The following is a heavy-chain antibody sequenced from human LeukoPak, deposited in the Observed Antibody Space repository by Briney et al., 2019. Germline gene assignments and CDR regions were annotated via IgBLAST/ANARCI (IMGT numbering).Heavy chain of an antibody. Sequence: SDTLSLTCTVSGASVSRGSYYWNWIRQPAGKGLEWIWRIYTSGSTNYNPSLKSRFTISLDTSKNRFSLKLSSVTAADTAVYYCAGVIGNYDGRLDYWGQGTLVTVSS. CDR3: AGVIGNYDGRLDY. V-gene: IGHV4-61*02. CDR1: GASVSRGSYY. J-gene: IGHJ4*02. CDR2: IYTSGST. D-gene: IGHD1-7*01.